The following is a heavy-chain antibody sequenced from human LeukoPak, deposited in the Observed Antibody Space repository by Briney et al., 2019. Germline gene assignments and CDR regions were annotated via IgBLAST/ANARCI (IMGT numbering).Heavy chain of an antibody. V-gene: IGHV3-48*03. D-gene: IGHD6-19*01. Sequence: PGGSLRLSCAASGFIFSSHDMNWVRQAPGKGLEWISYISSGERTIYHADSVKGRFTISRDDDKRSLYLQMNSLRAEDTAVYYCASGSVTLRTHYSDGWVDYWGQGTLVTVSS. CDR3: ASGSVTLRTHYSDGWVDY. CDR2: ISSGERTI. J-gene: IGHJ4*02. CDR1: GFIFSSHD.